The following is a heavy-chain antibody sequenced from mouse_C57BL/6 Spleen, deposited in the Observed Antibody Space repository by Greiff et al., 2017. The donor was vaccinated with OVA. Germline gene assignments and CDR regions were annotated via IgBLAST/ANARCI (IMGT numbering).Heavy chain of an antibody. CDR2: IWPGGGT. CDR3: ARNFLLRWHFDV. V-gene: IGHV2-9-1*01. CDR1: GFSLTSYA. Sequence: VKLMESGPGLVAPSQSLSITCTVSGFSLTSYAISWVRQPPGKGLEWLGVIWPGGGTNYNSALKSRLSISKDNSKSQVFLKMNSLQTDDTARYYCARNFLLRWHFDVWGTGTTVTVSS. D-gene: IGHD1-1*01. J-gene: IGHJ1*03.